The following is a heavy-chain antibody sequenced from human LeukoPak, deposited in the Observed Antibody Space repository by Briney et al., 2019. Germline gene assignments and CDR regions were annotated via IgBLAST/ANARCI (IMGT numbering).Heavy chain of an antibody. CDR3: AREYRGASGYSSGWYSVSRSSNYGMDV. D-gene: IGHD6-19*01. V-gene: IGHV4-30-2*01. CDR1: GGSISSGGYS. J-gene: IGHJ6*02. Sequence: SETLSLTCAVSGGSISSGGYSWSWIRQPPGKGLEWIGYIYHSGSTYYNPSLKSRVTISVDTSKNQFSLKLSSVTAADTAVYYCAREYRGASGYSSGWYSVSRSSNYGMDVWGQGTTVTVSS. CDR2: IYHSGST.